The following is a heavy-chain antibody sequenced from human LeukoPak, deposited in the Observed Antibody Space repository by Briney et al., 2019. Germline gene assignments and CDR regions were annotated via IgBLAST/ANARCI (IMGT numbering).Heavy chain of an antibody. J-gene: IGHJ4*02. CDR2: IRQDGSAK. D-gene: IGHD2-15*01. V-gene: IGHV3-7*03. CDR1: GFTFSRHW. CDR3: ARDNGWSADF. Sequence: GGSLRLSCAASGFTFSRHWMYWVRQAPGKGLEWVANIRQDGSAKPYVDSVKGRFTISRDNAKNSLFLQMNSLRVEDTAVYYCARDNGWSADFWGQRTLVTVSS.